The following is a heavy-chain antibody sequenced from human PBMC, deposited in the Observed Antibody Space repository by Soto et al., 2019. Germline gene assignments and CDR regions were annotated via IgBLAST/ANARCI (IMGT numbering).Heavy chain of an antibody. V-gene: IGHV1-8*01. Sequence: ASVKVSCKASGYTFTSYDINWARQATGQGLEWMGWMNPNSGNTGYAQRFQGRVTMTRNTSISTAYMELSSLRSEDTAVYYCARAAGIAARCPGYWGQGTLVTVSS. CDR1: GYTFTSYD. CDR2: MNPNSGNT. CDR3: ARAAGIAARCPGY. D-gene: IGHD6-6*01. J-gene: IGHJ4*02.